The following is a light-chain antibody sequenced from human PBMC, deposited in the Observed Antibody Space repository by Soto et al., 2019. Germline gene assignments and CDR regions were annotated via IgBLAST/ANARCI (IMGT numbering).Light chain of an antibody. CDR1: QDVSRY. CDR2: DAS. V-gene: IGKV3-11*01. Sequence: EIVVTQSPATLSLSPGERATLSCRASQDVSRYLAWYQQKPGQSPRLLIYDASNRATGIPARFSGSGSGTDFTLTISSLEPEDFAVYYCQQRSNWPRTFGQGTKVDIK. J-gene: IGKJ1*01. CDR3: QQRSNWPRT.